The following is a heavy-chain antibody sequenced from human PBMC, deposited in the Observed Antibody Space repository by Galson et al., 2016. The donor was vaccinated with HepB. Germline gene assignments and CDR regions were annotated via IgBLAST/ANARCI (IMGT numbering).Heavy chain of an antibody. CDR2: ITGSGDGT. Sequence: SLRLSCAASGFTFSSHHMSWVRQAPGKGLDWVSSITGSGDGTWYADSVRGRFTISRDNSNNMLYLQMNSLRAEDTAVYYCARARLVFAFDLWGQGTMVTVSS. D-gene: IGHD6-6*01. CDR3: ARARLVFAFDL. J-gene: IGHJ3*01. V-gene: IGHV3-23*01. CDR1: GFTFSSHH.